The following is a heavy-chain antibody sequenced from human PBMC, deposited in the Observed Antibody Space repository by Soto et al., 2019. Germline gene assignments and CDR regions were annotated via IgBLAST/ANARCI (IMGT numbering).Heavy chain of an antibody. V-gene: IGHV4-34*01. CDR1: GGSFTDYY. J-gene: IGHJ6*02. Sequence: SETLSLTCAVYGGSFTDYYWTWIRQPPGKGLEWIGEISHSGATNYNPSLKSRVAISEDTSKNQVSLKVTSVTAADTAVFYCARGNHYYGMDVWGQGTTVTV. CDR2: ISHSGAT. CDR3: ARGNHYYGMDV.